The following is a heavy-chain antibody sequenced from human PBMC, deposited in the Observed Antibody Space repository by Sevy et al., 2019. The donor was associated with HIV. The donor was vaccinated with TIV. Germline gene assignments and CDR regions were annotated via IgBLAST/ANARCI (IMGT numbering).Heavy chain of an antibody. CDR1: GFTFSSYW. CDR2: INSDGSST. Sequence: GGSLRLSCAASGFTFSSYWMHWVRQAPGKGLVWVSRINSDGSSTSYADSVKGRFTISRDNTKNTLYLQMNSLRAEDTAVYYCARGGFLEWLFSKYYFDYWGQGTLVTVSS. D-gene: IGHD3-3*01. J-gene: IGHJ4*02. CDR3: ARGGFLEWLFSKYYFDY. V-gene: IGHV3-74*01.